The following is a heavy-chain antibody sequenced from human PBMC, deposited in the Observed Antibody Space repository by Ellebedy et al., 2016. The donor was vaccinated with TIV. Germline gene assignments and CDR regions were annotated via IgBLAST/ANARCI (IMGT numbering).Heavy chain of an antibody. J-gene: IGHJ4*02. CDR3: ARYNSIWKTFDY. CDR1: GDSVSSDRDT. D-gene: IGHD6-13*01. V-gene: IGHV6-1*01. CDR2: TYYRSKWYN. Sequence: SETLSLTCAISGDSVSSDRDTWNWIRQSPSRGLEWLGRTYYRSKWYNDYAVSVKSRISVNPDTSKNQFSLQLNFVTPEDTAVYYCARYNSIWKTFDYWGQGTLVTVSS.